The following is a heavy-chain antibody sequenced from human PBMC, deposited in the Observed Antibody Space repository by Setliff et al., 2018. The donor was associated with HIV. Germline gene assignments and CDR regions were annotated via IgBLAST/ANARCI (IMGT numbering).Heavy chain of an antibody. CDR1: GYTFTAYY. Sequence: ASVKVSCKASGYTFTAYYMHWVRQAPGQGLEWMGRIIPNSGGTNYAQKFQGRVTMTTDTSTNTAYMELRSLRSDDTAVYYCARADETTIFGVVYSVGYWFDPWGQGTLVTVSS. CDR2: IIPNSGGT. D-gene: IGHD3-3*01. J-gene: IGHJ5*02. V-gene: IGHV1-2*06. CDR3: ARADETTIFGVVYSVGYWFDP.